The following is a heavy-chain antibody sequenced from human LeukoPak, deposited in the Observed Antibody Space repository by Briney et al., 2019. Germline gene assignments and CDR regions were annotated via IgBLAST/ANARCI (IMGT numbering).Heavy chain of an antibody. V-gene: IGHV1-18*01. D-gene: IGHD2-2*02. CDR2: ISAYNGNT. CDR3: AREGRYCSSTSCYMMAVAGTWFDY. Sequence: ASVKVSCKASGYTFTSYGISWVRQAPGQGLEWMGWISAYNGNTNYAQKLQGRVTMTTDTSTSTAYMELRSLRSDDTAVYYCAREGRYCSSTSCYMMAVAGTWFDYWGQGTLVTVSS. J-gene: IGHJ4*02. CDR1: GYTFTSYG.